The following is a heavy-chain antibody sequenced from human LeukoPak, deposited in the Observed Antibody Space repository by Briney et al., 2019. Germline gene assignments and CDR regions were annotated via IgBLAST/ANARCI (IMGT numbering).Heavy chain of an antibody. V-gene: IGHV4-61*02. D-gene: IGHD2-15*01. CDR1: GGSMSSVSNF. Sequence: SETLSLTCAVSGGSMSSVSNFWSWIRQPAGKGLEWIGRIHTSGNPNYNPSLKSRVTISVDTSKNQFSLKLSSVTAADTAVYYCAMVGNYYYYYMDVWGKGTTVTISS. J-gene: IGHJ6*03. CDR3: AMVGNYYYYYMDV. CDR2: IHTSGNP.